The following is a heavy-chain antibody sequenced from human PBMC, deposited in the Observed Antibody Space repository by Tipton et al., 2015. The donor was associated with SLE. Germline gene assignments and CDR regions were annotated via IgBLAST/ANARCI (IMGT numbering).Heavy chain of an antibody. CDR2: ISSSGYTI. V-gene: IGHV3-11*01. CDR1: GFTFSDCY. CDR3: ARVSKSDSVFDY. J-gene: IGHJ4*02. Sequence: GSLRLSCAASGFTFSDCYMSWIRQAPGKGLEWVSYISSSGYTIYYADSVKGRFTISRDNAKKSVYLQMNSLRAEDTAVYYCARVSKSDSVFDYWGQGTLVTVSS.